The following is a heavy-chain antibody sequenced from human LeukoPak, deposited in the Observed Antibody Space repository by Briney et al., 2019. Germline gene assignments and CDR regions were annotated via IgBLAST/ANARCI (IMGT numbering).Heavy chain of an antibody. CDR2: MNPNSGNT. J-gene: IGHJ3*02. D-gene: IGHD2-2*01. CDR3: ARSDPAFYDAFDI. CDR1: GYTFTSYD. Sequence: ASVKVSCKASGYTFTSYDINWVRQATGQGLEWMGWMNPNSGNTNYAQKLQGRVTMTTDTSTSTAYMELRSLRSDDTAVYYCARSDPAFYDAFDIWGQGTMVTVSS. V-gene: IGHV1-18*01.